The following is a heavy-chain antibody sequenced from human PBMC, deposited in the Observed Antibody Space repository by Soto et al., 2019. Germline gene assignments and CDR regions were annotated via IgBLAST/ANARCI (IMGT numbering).Heavy chain of an antibody. CDR2: INPSGGST. D-gene: IGHD6-6*01. Sequence: ASVKVSCKASGYTFTSYYMHWVRQAPGQGLEWMGVINPSGGSTSYAQNFQGRVTMTRDTSTSTVYMELSSLRSEDTAVYYCARAYSSSSSWGYYFDYWGQGTLVTVSS. J-gene: IGHJ4*02. CDR3: ARAYSSSSSWGYYFDY. V-gene: IGHV1-46*01. CDR1: GYTFTSYY.